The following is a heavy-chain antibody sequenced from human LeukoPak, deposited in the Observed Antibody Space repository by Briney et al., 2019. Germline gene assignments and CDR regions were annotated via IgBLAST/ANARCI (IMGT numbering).Heavy chain of an antibody. J-gene: IGHJ4*02. V-gene: IGHV4-31*03. Sequence: SQTLSLTCTVSGGSISSGGYYWSWIRQHPGKGLEWIGYIYYSGSTYYNPSLKSRVTISVDTSKNQFSLKLSSVTAADTAVYYCARGGYSSAHLNYWGQGTLVTVSS. CDR2: IYYSGST. CDR3: ARGGYSSAHLNY. D-gene: IGHD6-19*01. CDR1: GGSISSGGYY.